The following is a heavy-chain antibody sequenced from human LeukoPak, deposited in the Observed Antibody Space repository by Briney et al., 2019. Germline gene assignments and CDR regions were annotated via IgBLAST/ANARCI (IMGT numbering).Heavy chain of an antibody. D-gene: IGHD6-13*01. Sequence: ASVKVSCKASGYTFTSYAMHWVRQAPGQRLEWMGWINAGNGNTKYSQKFQGRVTITRDTSASTAYMELSSLRSEDTAVYYCARFLIAAAGPEGYWGQGTLVTVSS. CDR3: ARFLIAAAGPEGY. CDR2: INAGNGNT. J-gene: IGHJ4*02. CDR1: GYTFTSYA. V-gene: IGHV1-3*01.